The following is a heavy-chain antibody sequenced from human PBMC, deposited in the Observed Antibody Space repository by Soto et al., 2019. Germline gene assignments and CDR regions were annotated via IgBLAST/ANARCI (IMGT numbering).Heavy chain of an antibody. V-gene: IGHV1-69*12. J-gene: IGHJ4*02. CDR3: ARDRMRWLQFDYFDY. Sequence: QVQLVQSGAEVKKPGSSVKVSCKASGGTFSSYAISWVRQAPGQGLEWMGGIIAIFGTANYAQKFQGRVTITADESTSSAYVYLSSLRSEGTAVYYCARDRMRWLQFDYFDYWGQGTPVIVSS. CDR1: GGTFSSYA. D-gene: IGHD5-12*01. CDR2: IIAIFGTA.